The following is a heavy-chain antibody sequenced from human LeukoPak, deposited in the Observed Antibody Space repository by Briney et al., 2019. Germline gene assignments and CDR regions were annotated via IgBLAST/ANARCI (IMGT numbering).Heavy chain of an antibody. CDR2: ISAYNGNT. D-gene: IGHD6-13*01. Sequence: ASVKVSCKASGYTFTSYGISWVRQAPGQGLEWMGWISAYNGNTNYAQKFQGRVTITADESTSTAYMELSSLRSEDTAVYYCAREVQGEFLYSSSWYYFVYWGQGTLVTVSS. CDR3: AREVQGEFLYSSSWYYFVY. V-gene: IGHV1-18*01. J-gene: IGHJ4*02. CDR1: GYTFTSYG.